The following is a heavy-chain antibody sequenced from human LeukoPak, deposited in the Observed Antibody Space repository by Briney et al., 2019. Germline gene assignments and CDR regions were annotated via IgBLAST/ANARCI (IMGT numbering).Heavy chain of an antibody. CDR2: MNPNSGNT. V-gene: IGHV1-8*03. D-gene: IGHD6-13*01. CDR3: ARLHSSSWYLYYFDY. CDR1: GYTFTSYD. J-gene: IGHJ4*02. Sequence: ASVKVSCKASGYTFTSYDINWLRQATGQGLEWMGWMNPNSGNTGYAQKFQGRVTITRNTSISTAYMELSSLRSEDTAVHYCARLHSSSWYLYYFDYWGQGTLVTVSS.